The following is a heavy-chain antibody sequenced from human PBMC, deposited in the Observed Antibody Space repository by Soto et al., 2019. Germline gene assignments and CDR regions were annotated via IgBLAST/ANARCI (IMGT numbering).Heavy chain of an antibody. CDR2: IIPIFGTT. D-gene: IGHD3-10*01. Sequence: GASVQVSCKASGGTFSSYAISWVRQAPGQGLEWMGGIIPIFGTTNYAEKFRGRVSITADESTSTAYVELSSLRSEDTAVYYCAGSFKYGSGTFDAFDIWGQGTMVTVSS. J-gene: IGHJ3*02. CDR1: GGTFSSYA. CDR3: AGSFKYGSGTFDAFDI. V-gene: IGHV1-69*13.